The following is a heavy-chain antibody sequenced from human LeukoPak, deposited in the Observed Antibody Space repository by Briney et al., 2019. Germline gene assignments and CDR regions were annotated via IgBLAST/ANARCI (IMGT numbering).Heavy chain of an antibody. CDR1: GGSISSSTYY. CDR2: VHYSGGS. V-gene: IGHV4-39*01. D-gene: IGHD4/OR15-4a*01. Sequence: KTSETLSLTCTVSGGSISSSTYYWGWIRQSPGKGLEWIGSVHYSGGSYYNPSLKSRVTISLNTSKNQFSLKLNSVTAADTAVYYCARYDYGANFDLWGQGTLVTVSS. J-gene: IGHJ4*02. CDR3: ARYDYGANFDL.